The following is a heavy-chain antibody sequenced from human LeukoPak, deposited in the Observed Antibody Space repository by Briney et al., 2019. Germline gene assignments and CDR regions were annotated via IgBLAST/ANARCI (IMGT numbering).Heavy chain of an antibody. V-gene: IGHV3-7*01. Sequence: GGSLRLSCAASGFIFNSYWMTWVRQAPGKGLEWVANIKQDGSEKYYVDSVKGRFTISRDTSKNTLYLQMNSLRAEDTAVYYCLRGYYDSNRYFDFDYWGRGTLVTVSS. D-gene: IGHD3-22*01. J-gene: IGHJ4*02. CDR2: IKQDGSEK. CDR3: LRGYYDSNRYFDFDY. CDR1: GFIFNSYW.